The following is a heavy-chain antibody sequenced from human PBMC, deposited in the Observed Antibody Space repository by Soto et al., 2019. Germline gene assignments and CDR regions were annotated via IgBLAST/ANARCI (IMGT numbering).Heavy chain of an antibody. CDR3: ARDSLQHLGGPYYYYGMDV. J-gene: IGHJ6*02. V-gene: IGHV1-69*01. CDR2: IIPMFSAA. CDR1: GGTFDSYA. Sequence: QVQLVQSGAEVKTPGSSVKVSCKASGGTFDSYAISWVRQAPGQGLEWLGGIIPMFSAAKYAQKFQVRVTITADESTSTAYMELSSLRSEDTAIYYCARDSLQHLGGPYYYYGMDVWGQGPTVTVSS. D-gene: IGHD6-13*01.